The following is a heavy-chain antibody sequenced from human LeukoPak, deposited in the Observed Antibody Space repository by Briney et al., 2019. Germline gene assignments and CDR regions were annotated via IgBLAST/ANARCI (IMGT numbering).Heavy chain of an antibody. V-gene: IGHV3-7*01. CDR2: IKRDGSEK. CDR1: YFTFSSYW. Sequence: GGSLRLSCVASYFTFSSYWMRWVRQAPGKGLEWVANIKRDGSEKYYVDSVKGRFTISRDNAKNSLYLQMNSLRAEDTAVYYCARIPVPPDYYYYYMDVWGKGTTVTVSS. CDR3: ARIPVPPDYYYYYMDV. J-gene: IGHJ6*03.